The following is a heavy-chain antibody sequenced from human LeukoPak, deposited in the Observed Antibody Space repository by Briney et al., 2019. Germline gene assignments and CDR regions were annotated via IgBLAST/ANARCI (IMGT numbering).Heavy chain of an antibody. V-gene: IGHV4-39*01. D-gene: IGHD1-26*01. J-gene: IGHJ4*02. CDR1: GGSISGSSYH. CDR2: IYYSENT. CDR3: ARLISGSPADY. Sequence: SETLSLTCTVSGGSISGSSYHWGWIRQPPGKGLEWIGSIYYSENTYYNPSLKSRVTISVDTSKNQFSLKLSSVTAADTAVYYCARLISGSPADYWGQGILVTVSS.